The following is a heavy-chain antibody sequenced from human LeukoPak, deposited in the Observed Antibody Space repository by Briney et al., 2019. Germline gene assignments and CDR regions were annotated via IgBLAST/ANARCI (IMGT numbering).Heavy chain of an antibody. V-gene: IGHV4-59*01. CDR2: IYYSGST. Sequence: SETLSLTCTVSGGSISSYYWSWIRQPPGKGLEWIGYIYYSGSTNYNPSLKSRVTISVDTSKNQFSLKLSSVTAADTAVYYCAREVRGSSSSLGGYWGQGTLVTVSS. J-gene: IGHJ4*02. D-gene: IGHD6-6*01. CDR3: AREVRGSSSSLGGY. CDR1: GGSISSYY.